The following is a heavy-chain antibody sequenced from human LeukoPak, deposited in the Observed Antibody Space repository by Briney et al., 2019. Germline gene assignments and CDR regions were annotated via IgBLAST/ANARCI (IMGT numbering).Heavy chain of an antibody. Sequence: ASVKVSCKASGYTFTGYYIHWVRQAPGQGLEWMGLIDPHNGGTNFARDFLGRVTMTRDTSITTAYLEVTGLTSDDTAVYYCAREDYWGQGTLVTVSS. CDR2: IDPHNGGT. J-gene: IGHJ4*02. CDR1: GYTFTGYY. CDR3: AREDY. V-gene: IGHV1-2*02.